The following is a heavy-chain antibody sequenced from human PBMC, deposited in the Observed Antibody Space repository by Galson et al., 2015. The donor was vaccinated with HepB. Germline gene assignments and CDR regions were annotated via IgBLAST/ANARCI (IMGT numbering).Heavy chain of an antibody. Sequence: SVKVSCKASGYTFAAYYMHWVRQAPGQGLEWMGWINPDIDGTNYAQKFQGRVTMTRDTSISTFYMELSRLTSDDTAVYFCARDYSGTGSYFFGYWGLGTQLTVSS. CDR1: GYTFAAYY. CDR3: ARDYSGTGSYFFGY. V-gene: IGHV1-2*02. CDR2: INPDIDGT. J-gene: IGHJ4*02. D-gene: IGHD3-10*01.